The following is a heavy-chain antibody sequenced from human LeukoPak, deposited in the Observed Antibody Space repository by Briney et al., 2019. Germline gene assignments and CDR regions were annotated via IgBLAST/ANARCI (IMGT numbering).Heavy chain of an antibody. CDR1: GFTFSSYA. J-gene: IGHJ4*02. D-gene: IGHD5-12*01. Sequence: GGSLRLSCAASGFTFSSYAMSWGRQAPGKGLEGVSGVSCTGGSAYYADSVKGRFTISRDNSKNTRYLQMNRLRAEDTAVYYCAKDLDIVATITGNCGQGTLVSVSS. CDR2: VSCTGGSA. V-gene: IGHV3-23*01. CDR3: AKDLDIVATITGN.